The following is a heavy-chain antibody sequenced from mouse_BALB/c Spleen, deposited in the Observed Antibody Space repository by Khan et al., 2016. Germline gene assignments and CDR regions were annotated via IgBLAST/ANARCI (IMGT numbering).Heavy chain of an antibody. J-gene: IGHJ4*01. Sequence: QVQLQQSGAELMKPGASVKISCKATGYTFSNYWIEWVKQRPGHGLEWIGDILPGNANSNYNENLKGKATLTADTSSNTASMQLRSLTSEVSAFNYCARAWYALDYWGQLTSVTVSS. CDR2: ILPGNANS. CDR3: ARAWYALDY. CDR1: GYTFSNYW. V-gene: IGHV1-9*01.